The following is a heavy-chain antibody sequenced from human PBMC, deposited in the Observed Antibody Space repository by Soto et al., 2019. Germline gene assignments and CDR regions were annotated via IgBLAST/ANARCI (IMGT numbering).Heavy chain of an antibody. CDR3: ARDRYSYYDFWSGSLPYYYFGMDV. J-gene: IGHJ6*02. CDR1: GFTFSDYG. V-gene: IGHV3-7*01. CDR2: IKQDGSEK. Sequence: GGSLRLSCAASGFTFSDYGMHWVRQAPGKGLEWVANIKQDGSEKYYVDSVKGRFTISRDNAKNSLYLQMNSLRAEDTAVYYCARDRYSYYDFWSGSLPYYYFGMDVWGQGTTVTVSS. D-gene: IGHD3-3*01.